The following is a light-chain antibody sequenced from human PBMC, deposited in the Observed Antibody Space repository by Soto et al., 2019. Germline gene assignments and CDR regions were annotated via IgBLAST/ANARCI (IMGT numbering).Light chain of an antibody. CDR1: QSIGNW. CDR2: DAS. Sequence: DVQLTQAPSTLSASVGDRVTITCRASQSIGNWLAWYQQKPGKAPNLLIYDASTLENGVPSRFSGSASGTDFTLTISSLQPYDFATHYCQQYNSYSPRTFGQGTKVEFK. CDR3: QQYNSYSPRT. J-gene: IGKJ1*01. V-gene: IGKV1-5*01.